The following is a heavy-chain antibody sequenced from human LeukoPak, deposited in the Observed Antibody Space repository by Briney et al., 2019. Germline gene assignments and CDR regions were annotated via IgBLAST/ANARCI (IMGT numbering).Heavy chain of an antibody. CDR2: ISSSSSYI. CDR3: ARATNRITIFGVVNRAPNYFDY. Sequence: GGSLRLSCAASGFTFSSYSMNWVRQAPGKGLEWVSSISSSSSYIYYADSVKGRFTISRDNAKNSLYLQMNSLRAEDTAVYYCARATNRITIFGVVNRAPNYFDYWGQGTLVTVSS. J-gene: IGHJ4*02. V-gene: IGHV3-21*01. CDR1: GFTFSSYS. D-gene: IGHD3-3*01.